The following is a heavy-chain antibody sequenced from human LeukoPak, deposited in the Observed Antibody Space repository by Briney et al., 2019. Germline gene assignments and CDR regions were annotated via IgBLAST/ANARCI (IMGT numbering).Heavy chain of an antibody. CDR1: GYSFTSYG. CDR2: ISAYNGNT. CDR3: ARVGGSGWYHYRPFDY. J-gene: IGHJ4*02. V-gene: IGHV1-18*01. D-gene: IGHD6-19*01. Sequence: GESLKISCKGSGYSFTSYGISWVRQAPGQGLEWMGWISAYNGNTNYAQKLQGRVTMTTDTSTSTAYMELRSLRSDDTAVYYCARVGGSGWYHYRPFDYWGQGTLVTVSS.